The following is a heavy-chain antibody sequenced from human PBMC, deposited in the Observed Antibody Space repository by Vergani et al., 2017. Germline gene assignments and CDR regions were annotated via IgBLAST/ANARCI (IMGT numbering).Heavy chain of an antibody. CDR3: ARQVAVAGKWWGPYYYYGMDV. D-gene: IGHD6-19*01. V-gene: IGHV5-51*01. J-gene: IGHJ6*02. CDR1: GYSFTSYW. CDR2: IYPGDSDT. Sequence: EVQLVQSGAEVKKPGESLKISCKGSGYSFTSYWIGWVRQMPGKGLEWMGIIYPGDSDTRYSPSFQGQVTISADKSISTAYLQWSSLKASDTAMYYCARQVAVAGKWWGPYYYYGMDVWGQGTLVTVSS.